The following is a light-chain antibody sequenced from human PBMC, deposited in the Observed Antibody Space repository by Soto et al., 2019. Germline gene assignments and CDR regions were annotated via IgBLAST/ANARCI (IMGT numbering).Light chain of an antibody. Sequence: QSVLTQPPSVSGAPGQRVTISCTGRSSNIGAGYDVHWYQRPPRTPPKLLIYINSNRPSGVPDRFSASKSGTSASLAITGLQADDEADYYCQSYDSSLNAYVFGSGTKVTVL. V-gene: IGLV1-40*01. CDR1: SSNIGAGYD. CDR3: QSYDSSLNAYV. CDR2: INS. J-gene: IGLJ1*01.